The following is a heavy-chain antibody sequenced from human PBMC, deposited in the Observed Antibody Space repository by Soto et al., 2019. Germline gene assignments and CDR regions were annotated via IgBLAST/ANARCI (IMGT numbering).Heavy chain of an antibody. CDR1: GGSISSYY. D-gene: IGHD3-22*01. J-gene: IGHJ4*02. Sequence: QVQLQESGPGLVKPSETLSLTCTVSGGSISSYYWSWIRQPPGKGLEWIGYIYYSGSTNYNPSLRGRVTLSVDAAKNPFSLKLSSVTAAGTAVYYCASTRRIVAPFDYCGQGTLVPVSS. CDR3: ASTRRIVAPFDY. V-gene: IGHV4-59*08. CDR2: IYYSGST.